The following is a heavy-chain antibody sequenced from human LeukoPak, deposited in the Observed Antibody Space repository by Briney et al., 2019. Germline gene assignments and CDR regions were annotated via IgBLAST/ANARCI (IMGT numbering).Heavy chain of an antibody. V-gene: IGHV3-49*04. Sequence: GGSLSLSCTPSGLTFGDYAMSWVRQAPGKGLEWVGLVRSKAYGGTTESGTSVKGRFTFSRDDSKSIAYLQMTRLTTEDTAVYFCTRGGQLLGKGYFFDYWGLGTVVTVSS. D-gene: IGHD1-26*01. CDR1: GLTFGDYA. J-gene: IGHJ4*02. CDR3: TRGGQLLGKGYFFDY. CDR2: VRSKAYGGTT.